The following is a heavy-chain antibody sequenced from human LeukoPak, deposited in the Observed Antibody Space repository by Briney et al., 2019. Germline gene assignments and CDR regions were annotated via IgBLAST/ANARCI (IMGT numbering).Heavy chain of an antibody. CDR2: ISHDGRDK. J-gene: IGHJ4*02. Sequence: GGSLRLSCAASAFSFNTYTMHRVRQAPGKGLEWVALISHDGRDKYYADSVRGRFTISRDNSKNTLYLHMNSLRVDDTAFYYCARVRGYTYGPFDSWGQGTLVTVSS. D-gene: IGHD5-18*01. CDR3: ARVRGYTYGPFDS. CDR1: AFSFNTYT. V-gene: IGHV3-30*04.